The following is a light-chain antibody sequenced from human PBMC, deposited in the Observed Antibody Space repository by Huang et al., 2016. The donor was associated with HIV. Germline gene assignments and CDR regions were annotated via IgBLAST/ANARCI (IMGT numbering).Light chain of an antibody. Sequence: VLTQSPATLSWYPGERVTLSCRASQSVGSYIAWYQQRPGPSPRLLIYDVSNKATGTPVRFSGSGSGTDFTLTISSLESEDFAVYYCQQRSSGVSFGGGTKVQVK. CDR2: DVS. J-gene: IGKJ4*01. CDR1: QSVGSY. V-gene: IGKV3-11*01. CDR3: QQRSSGVS.